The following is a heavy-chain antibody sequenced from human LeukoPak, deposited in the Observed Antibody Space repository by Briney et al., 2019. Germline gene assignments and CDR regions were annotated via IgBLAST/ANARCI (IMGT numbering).Heavy chain of an antibody. Sequence: GGSLRLSCAASGFTFSSYGMHRVPPAPGKGLEWVAVISYDGSNKYYADSVKGRFTTSRDNSKNTLYLQMNRLRAEDTAVYYCANLFYSGSKYSWFDPWGQGTLVTVST. D-gene: IGHD1-26*01. V-gene: IGHV3-30*18. CDR3: ANLFYSGSKYSWFDP. J-gene: IGHJ5*02. CDR1: GFTFSSYG. CDR2: ISYDGSNK.